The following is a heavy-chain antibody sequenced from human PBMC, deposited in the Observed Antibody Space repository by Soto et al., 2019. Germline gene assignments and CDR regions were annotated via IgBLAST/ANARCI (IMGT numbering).Heavy chain of an antibody. CDR2: IRSKVNSYAT. J-gene: IGHJ4*02. Sequence: EVQLVESGGGLVQPGGSLKLSCAASGFTFSGSAMHWVRQASGKGLEWVGRIRSKVNSYATAYAASVKGRFTISRDDSKNTAYLQMNSLKTEDTAVDYCTSSGSSVAGPYYFDYWGQGTLVTVSS. V-gene: IGHV3-73*02. CDR1: GFTFSGSA. D-gene: IGHD6-19*01. CDR3: TSSGSSVAGPYYFDY.